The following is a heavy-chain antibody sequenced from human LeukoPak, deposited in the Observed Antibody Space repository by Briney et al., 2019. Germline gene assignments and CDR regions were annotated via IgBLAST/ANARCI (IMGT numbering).Heavy chain of an antibody. J-gene: IGHJ3*02. CDR2: IYHSGST. CDR1: GGSISSSNW. D-gene: IGHD2-21*02. Sequence: SETLSLTCAVSGGSISSSNWWSWVRQPPGKGLEWIGEIYHSGSTNYNPSLKSRVTISVDKSKNQFSLKLSSVTAADTAVYYCARVQHIVVVTAIKGAFDIWGQGTMVTVSS. V-gene: IGHV4-4*02. CDR3: ARVQHIVVVTAIKGAFDI.